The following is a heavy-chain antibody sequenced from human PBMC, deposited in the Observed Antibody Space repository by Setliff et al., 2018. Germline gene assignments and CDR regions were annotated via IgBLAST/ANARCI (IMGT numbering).Heavy chain of an antibody. V-gene: IGHV4-38-2*02. CDR2: IFHSGRT. J-gene: IGHJ3*02. D-gene: IGHD5-18*01. CDR3: AKDVGDGYGVDAYASGGFDI. CDR1: GYSISTSYY. Sequence: SETLSLTCGVSGYSISTSYYWGWIRQTPGKELEWIGSIFHSGRTYCNPSLKSRVTMSLDTSKSQFSLKLSSVTAADTAVYYCAKDVGDGYGVDAYASGGFDIWGQGTLVTVSS.